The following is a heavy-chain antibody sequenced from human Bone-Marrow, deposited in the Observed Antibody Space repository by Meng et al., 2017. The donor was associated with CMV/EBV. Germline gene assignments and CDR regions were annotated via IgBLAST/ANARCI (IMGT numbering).Heavy chain of an antibody. CDR3: AKGKGIAAAGTPDY. D-gene: IGHD6-13*01. CDR2: ISYDGSNK. Sequence: GGSLRLSCAASGFTFSSYAMHWVRQAPGKGLEWVAVISYDGSNKYYADSVKGRFTISRDNSKNTLYLQMNSLRAEDTAVYYCAKGKGIAAAGTPDYWGQGTLVTVSS. J-gene: IGHJ4*02. V-gene: IGHV3-30*04. CDR1: GFTFSSYA.